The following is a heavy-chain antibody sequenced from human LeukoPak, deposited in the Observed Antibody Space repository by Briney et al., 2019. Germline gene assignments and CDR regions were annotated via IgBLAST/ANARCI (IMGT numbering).Heavy chain of an antibody. J-gene: IGHJ4*02. CDR1: GYTFIDYG. CDR2: IDTYRGST. D-gene: IGHD6-13*01. CDR3: ARPNTDAAGYYFDH. Sequence: ASVRVSCKASGYTFIDYGVSWVRQAPGQGLEWMGWIDTYRGSTNYAQNLQGRVTVTTDTSTTTVYMELSSLRSDDTAVYYCARPNTDAAGYYFDHWGQGTLVTVSS. V-gene: IGHV1-18*01.